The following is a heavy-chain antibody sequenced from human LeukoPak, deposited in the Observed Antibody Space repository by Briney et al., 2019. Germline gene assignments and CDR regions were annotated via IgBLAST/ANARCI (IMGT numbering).Heavy chain of an antibody. CDR1: GGSMSGYY. J-gene: IGHJ4*02. Sequence: SETLSLTCSVSGGSMSGYYWSWIRQPAGKGLEWIGRIYSGESINYGPSLKSRVTMSVDTSKNRFYLKLTSVTAADTALYYCARDRSAAYYRDYFDYWGQGVLVTVSS. V-gene: IGHV4-4*07. CDR2: IYSGESI. CDR3: ARDRSAAYYRDYFDY. D-gene: IGHD3-22*01.